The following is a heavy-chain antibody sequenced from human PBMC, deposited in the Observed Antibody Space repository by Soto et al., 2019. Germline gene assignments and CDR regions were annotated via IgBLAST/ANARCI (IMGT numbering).Heavy chain of an antibody. CDR3: AHSWTILRGVIYYYYGMDV. J-gene: IGHJ6*02. CDR2: IYWDDDK. Sequence: QITLKESGPTLVKPTQTLTLTCTFSGFSLSTSGVGVGWIRQPPGKALEWLALIYWDDDKRYSPSLKSRLTITKDTYENQVVLTMTNMGPVDTATYCWAHSWTILRGVIYYYYGMDVWGQGTTVTVSS. CDR1: GFSLSTSGVG. V-gene: IGHV2-5*02. D-gene: IGHD3-10*01.